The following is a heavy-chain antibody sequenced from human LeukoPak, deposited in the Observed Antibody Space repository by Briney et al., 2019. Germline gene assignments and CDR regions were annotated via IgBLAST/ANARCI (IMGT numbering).Heavy chain of an antibody. CDR3: TADYCSSTSCPGADYYYYMDV. V-gene: IGHV3-15*01. Sequence: GGSLRLSCAASGFTFSNAWMSWVRQAPGKGLEWVGCIKSKTDGGTTDYAAPAKGRFTISRDDSKNTLYLQMNSLKTEDTAVYYCTADYCSSTSCPGADYYYYMDVWGKGTTVTVSS. D-gene: IGHD2-2*01. CDR2: IKSKTDGGTT. CDR1: GFTFSNAW. J-gene: IGHJ6*03.